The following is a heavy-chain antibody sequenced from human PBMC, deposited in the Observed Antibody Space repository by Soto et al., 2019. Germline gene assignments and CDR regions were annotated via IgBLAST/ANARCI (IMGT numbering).Heavy chain of an antibody. V-gene: IGHV3-23*01. Sequence: GGSLRLSCAASGFTFSSYAMSWVRQAPGKGLEWVSAISGSGGSTYYADSVKGRFTISRDNSKNTLYLQMNGLRAEDTAVYYCAKDQDILTGYYTLPGFDYWGQGTLVTVSS. J-gene: IGHJ4*02. CDR1: GFTFSSYA. CDR3: AKDQDILTGYYTLPGFDY. D-gene: IGHD3-9*01. CDR2: ISGSGGST.